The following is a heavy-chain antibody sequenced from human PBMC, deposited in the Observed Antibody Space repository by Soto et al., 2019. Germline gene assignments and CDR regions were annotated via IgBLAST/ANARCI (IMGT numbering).Heavy chain of an antibody. J-gene: IGHJ4*02. V-gene: IGHV3-48*03. CDR3: ARAPYYYDSSGYYLLPYFDY. CDR2: ISSSGSTI. CDR1: GFTFSSYE. D-gene: IGHD3-22*01. Sequence: QTVGSLRLSCAASGFTFSSYEMNWVRQAPGKGLEWVSYISSSGSTIYYADSVKGRFTISRDNAKNSLYLQMNSLRAEDTAVYYCARAPYYYDSSGYYLLPYFDYWGQGTLVTVSS.